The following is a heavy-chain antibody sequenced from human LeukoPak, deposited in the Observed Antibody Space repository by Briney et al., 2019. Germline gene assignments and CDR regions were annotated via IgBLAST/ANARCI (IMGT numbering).Heavy chain of an antibody. D-gene: IGHD3-10*01. J-gene: IGHJ5*02. Sequence: SETLSLTCSVSGGSISSYYWSWVRRPPGKGLEYIGYINYSGSTNYNPSLKSRVTLSVDTSKNQFSLKLSSVTAADTAVYYCARESGSLNWFDPWGQGTLVTVSS. CDR1: GGSISSYY. V-gene: IGHV4-59*01. CDR2: INYSGST. CDR3: ARESGSLNWFDP.